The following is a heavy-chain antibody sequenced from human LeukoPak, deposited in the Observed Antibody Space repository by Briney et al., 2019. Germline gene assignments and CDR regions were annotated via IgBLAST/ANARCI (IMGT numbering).Heavy chain of an antibody. CDR3: ARDVPLLGRYYFDY. Sequence: PGGSLRLSCAASGFTVSSNYMSWVRQAPGKGLEWVSVIYSGGSTYYADSVKGRFTISRDNSKNTLYLQMNSLRAEDTAVYYCARDVPLLGRYYFDYWGQGTLVTVSS. J-gene: IGHJ4*02. D-gene: IGHD2-21*02. CDR1: GFTVSSNY. CDR2: IYSGGST. V-gene: IGHV3-53*01.